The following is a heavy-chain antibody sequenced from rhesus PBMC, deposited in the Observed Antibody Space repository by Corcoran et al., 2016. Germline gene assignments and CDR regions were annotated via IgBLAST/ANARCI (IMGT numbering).Heavy chain of an antibody. V-gene: IGHV4-165*01. CDR3: ARAPIVGATRFDY. CDR2: ISGSSGST. D-gene: IGHD1-44*02. CDR1: GGSFSGYY. Sequence: QVQLQESGPGLVKPSETLALTCAVSGGSFSGYYWVWIRQPPGKGLEWSGYISGSSGSTDFNSSLKSRVTISTDTSKSQFSLNLSSVTATDTAVYYCARAPIVGATRFDYWGQGVLVTVSS. J-gene: IGHJ4*01.